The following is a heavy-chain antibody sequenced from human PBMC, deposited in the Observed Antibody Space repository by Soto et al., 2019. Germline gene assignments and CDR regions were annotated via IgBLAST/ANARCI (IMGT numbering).Heavy chain of an antibody. Sequence: ASVKVSCKASGYTFTGYYMHWVRQAPGQGLEWMGWINANNGDTKYAQKFQGRVTITRDTSASTAYMELSSLRSEDTAVYYCARGTYYYDSSGYYDYYYYGMDVWGQGTTVTVSS. CDR1: GYTFTGYY. CDR3: ARGTYYYDSSGYYDYYYYGMDV. V-gene: IGHV1-2*02. D-gene: IGHD3-22*01. CDR2: INANNGDT. J-gene: IGHJ6*02.